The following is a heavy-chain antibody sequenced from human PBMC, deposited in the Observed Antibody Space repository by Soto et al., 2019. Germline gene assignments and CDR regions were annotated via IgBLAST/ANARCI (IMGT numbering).Heavy chain of an antibody. D-gene: IGHD3-16*01. CDR1: GGSLSSGGYS. V-gene: IGHV4-30-2*01. J-gene: IGHJ5*02. CDR3: ARWWRYATRFAP. Sequence: QLQLQESGSGLVKPSQTLSLTCAVSGGSLSSGGYSWRWIRQPPGKGLEWIGYSYHSGSTYYNPSLKSRVTISVDRSTTQFSLKLSSVTAAATAVYYCARWWRYATRFAPWGQGTLVTVSS. CDR2: SYHSGST.